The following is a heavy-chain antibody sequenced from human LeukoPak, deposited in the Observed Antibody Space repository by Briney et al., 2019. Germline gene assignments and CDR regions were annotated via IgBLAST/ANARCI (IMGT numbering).Heavy chain of an antibody. CDR3: ARPSAYNYVYIEH. D-gene: IGHD5-24*01. CDR1: GGSINNYY. CDR2: IHTSGSI. V-gene: IGHV4-4*07. Sequence: PSETLSLTCTVSGGSINNYYWSWIRLPAGKRLDWIGRIHTSGSINYNPSLKSRVTMSVDTSKNQFSLKLSSVTAADTAVYYCARPSAYNYVYIEHWGQGTLVTVSS. J-gene: IGHJ4*02.